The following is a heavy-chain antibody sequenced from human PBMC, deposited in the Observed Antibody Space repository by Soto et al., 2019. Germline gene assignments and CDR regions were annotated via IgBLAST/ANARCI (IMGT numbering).Heavy chain of an antibody. CDR2: ISSSSSTI. J-gene: IGHJ6*02. Sequence: PGGSLKLSCAASGVTFRSYSMNGVRQAPGKGLEWVSYISSSSSTIYYADSVKGRFTISRDNAKNSLYLQMNSLRDEDTAVYYCARGITRIVVVTKTRDGMDVWGQGTTVTVSS. D-gene: IGHD3-22*01. CDR3: ARGITRIVVVTKTRDGMDV. V-gene: IGHV3-48*02. CDR1: GVTFRSYS.